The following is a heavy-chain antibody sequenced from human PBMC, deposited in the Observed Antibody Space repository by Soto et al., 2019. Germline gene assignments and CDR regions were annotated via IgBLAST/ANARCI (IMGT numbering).Heavy chain of an antibody. CDR1: GFTFSSYA. J-gene: IGHJ4*02. CDR2: ISGSGGST. CDR3: AKGDYGSGSYITRMGYYFDY. Sequence: GGSLRLSCAASGFTFSSYAMSWVRQAPGKGLEWVSAISGSGGSTYYADSVKGRFTISRDNSKNTLYLQMNSLRAEDTAVYYCAKGDYGSGSYITRMGYYFDYWGQGTLVTVSS. V-gene: IGHV3-23*01. D-gene: IGHD3-10*01.